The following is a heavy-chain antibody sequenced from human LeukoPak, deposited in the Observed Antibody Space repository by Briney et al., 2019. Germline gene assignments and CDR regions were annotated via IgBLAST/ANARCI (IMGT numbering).Heavy chain of an antibody. V-gene: IGHV1-2*06. CDR2: INPNSGGT. J-gene: IGHJ4*02. CDR1: GYTFTSYG. Sequence: ASVKVSCKASGYTFTSYGISWVRQAPGQGLEWMGRINPNSGGTNYAQKFQGRVTMTRDTSISTAYMELSRLRSDDTAVYYCASRSRYSSSFDYWGQGTLVTVSS. CDR3: ASRSRYSSSFDY. D-gene: IGHD6-13*01.